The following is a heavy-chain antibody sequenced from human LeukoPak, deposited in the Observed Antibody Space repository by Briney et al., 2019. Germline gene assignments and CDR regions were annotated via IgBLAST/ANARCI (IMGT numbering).Heavy chain of an antibody. CDR2: ISAYNGNT. CDR1: GYTFTIYG. J-gene: IGHJ4*02. Sequence: ASVKVSCKASGYTFTIYGISWVRPAPGQGREWRGWISAYNGNTNYAQKLQGRVTMTTDTSTSTAYMELRSLGSAATAVYSCARLCALKIGDYWGQGTLVTVSS. CDR3: ARLCALKIGDY. V-gene: IGHV1-18*01.